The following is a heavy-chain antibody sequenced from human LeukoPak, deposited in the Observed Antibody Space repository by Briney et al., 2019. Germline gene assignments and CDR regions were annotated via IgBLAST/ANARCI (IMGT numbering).Heavy chain of an antibody. CDR1: GFTFSSYA. D-gene: IGHD6-19*01. J-gene: IGHJ4*02. CDR2: ISSNGGST. V-gene: IGHV3-64*01. CDR3: ARDSVVAGTGFNY. Sequence: GGSLRLSCAASGFTFSSYAMHWVRQAPGKGLEYVSAISSNGGSTYYANSVKGRFTISRDNSKNTLYLQMGSLRAEDMAVYYCARDSVVAGTGFNYWGQGTLVTVSS.